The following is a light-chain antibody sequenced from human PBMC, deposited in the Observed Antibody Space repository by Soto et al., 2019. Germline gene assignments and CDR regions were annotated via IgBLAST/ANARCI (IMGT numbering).Light chain of an antibody. CDR2: EAS. CDR3: TSYTSNTTWV. Sequence: QSALTQPPSVSGSPGQSVTISCTGTSTDFVSYNRVSWYQQPPGTAPKLIIYEASNRPSGVPDRFSGSKSGNTASLTISGLQAADEADYYCTSYTSNTTWVFGGGTKLTVL. J-gene: IGLJ3*02. V-gene: IGLV2-18*02. CDR1: STDFVSYNR.